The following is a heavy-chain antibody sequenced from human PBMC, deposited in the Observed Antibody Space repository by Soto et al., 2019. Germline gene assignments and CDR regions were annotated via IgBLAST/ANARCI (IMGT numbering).Heavy chain of an antibody. CDR2: IWYDGSNK. CDR1: GFTFSSYG. D-gene: IGHD3-10*01. J-gene: IGHJ4*02. CDR3: ARDEGSGSYYIDY. V-gene: IGHV3-33*01. Sequence: QVQLVESGGGVVQPGRSLRLSCAASGFTFSSYGMHWVRQAPGKGLEWVAVIWYDGSNKYYADSVKGRFTISRDNAKNTLYLQMNSRRAEDTAVYYCARDEGSGSYYIDYWGQGTLVTVSS.